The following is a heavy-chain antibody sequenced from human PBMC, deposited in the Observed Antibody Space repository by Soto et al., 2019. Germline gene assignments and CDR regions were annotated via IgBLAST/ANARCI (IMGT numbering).Heavy chain of an antibody. CDR2: IYSGGST. Sequence: EVQLVESGGGLIQPGGSLRLSCAASGFTVSSNYMSWVRQAPGKGLEWVSVIYSGGSTYYADSVKGRFTISRDNSKNTLYLQMNRLRAEDTAVYYCARDSGRYSSSWYGSYYDYYYGMDVWGQGTTVTVSS. D-gene: IGHD6-13*01. CDR1: GFTVSSNY. V-gene: IGHV3-53*01. J-gene: IGHJ6*02. CDR3: ARDSGRYSSSWYGSYYDYYYGMDV.